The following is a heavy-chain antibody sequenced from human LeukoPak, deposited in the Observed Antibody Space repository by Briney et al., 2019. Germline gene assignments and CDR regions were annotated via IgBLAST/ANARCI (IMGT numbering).Heavy chain of an antibody. J-gene: IGHJ6*02. CDR3: ARDLAAADTYYYYYGMDV. D-gene: IGHD6-13*01. CDR2: IYTSGST. V-gene: IGHV4-4*07. Sequence: SETLSLTCTVSGGSISSYYWSWIRQPAGKGLEWFGRIYTSGSTNYNPSLKSRVTMSVDTSKNQFSLKLSSVTAADTAVYYCARDLAAADTYYYYYGMDVWGQGTTVTVSS. CDR1: GGSISSYY.